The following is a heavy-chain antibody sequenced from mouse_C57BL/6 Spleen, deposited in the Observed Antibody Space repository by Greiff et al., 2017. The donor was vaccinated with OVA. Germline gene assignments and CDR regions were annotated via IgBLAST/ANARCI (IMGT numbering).Heavy chain of an antibody. Sequence: EVQLQQSGAELVKPGASVKLSCTASGFNIKDYYMHWVKQRTEQGLEWIGRIDPEDGETKYAPKFQGKATLTADTSSNTAYLQLSSLTSEDTAVYYGAARRAYGYDGRRFDYWGQGTTLTVSS. CDR1: GFNIKDYY. CDR2: IDPEDGET. CDR3: AARRAYGYDGRRFDY. V-gene: IGHV14-2*01. J-gene: IGHJ2*01. D-gene: IGHD2-2*01.